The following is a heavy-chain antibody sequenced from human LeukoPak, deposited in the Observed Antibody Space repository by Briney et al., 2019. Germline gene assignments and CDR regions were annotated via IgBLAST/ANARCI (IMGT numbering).Heavy chain of an antibody. CDR3: ASGGYSGYGNRD. V-gene: IGHV3-30*04. Sequence: PGGSLRLSCAASGFTFSSYAMHWVRQAPGKGLERVAVISYDGSNKYYADSVKGRFTISRDNSKNTLYLQMNSLRAEDTAVYYCASGGYSGYGNRDWGQGTLVTVSS. J-gene: IGHJ4*02. D-gene: IGHD5-12*01. CDR2: ISYDGSNK. CDR1: GFTFSSYA.